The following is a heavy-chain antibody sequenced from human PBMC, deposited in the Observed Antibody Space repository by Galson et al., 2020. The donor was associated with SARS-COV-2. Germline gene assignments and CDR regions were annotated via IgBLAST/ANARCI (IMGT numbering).Heavy chain of an antibody. D-gene: IGHD4-17*01. CDR3: ARPRGVDGVSLDH. CDR1: GFIVTNNY. Sequence: TGGSLRLSCAGSGFIVTNNYMTWVRQAPGKGLEWVSVIYRGGTTSYADSVKGRFTVSRDNTENTVYLQMNSLRPDDTAVYYCARPRGVDGVSLDHWGQGTLVTVSS. CDR2: IYRGGTT. V-gene: IGHV3-66*01. J-gene: IGHJ4*02.